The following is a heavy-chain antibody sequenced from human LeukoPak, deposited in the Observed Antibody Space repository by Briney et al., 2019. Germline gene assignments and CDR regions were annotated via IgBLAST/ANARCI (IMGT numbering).Heavy chain of an antibody. D-gene: IGHD5-12*01. V-gene: IGHV1-58*02. CDR1: GFTFTSSA. CDR2: IVVGSGNT. J-gene: IGHJ4*02. CDR3: AATRGYSGYEKGPFDY. Sequence: SVKVSCKASGFTFTSSAMQWVRQARGQRLEWIGWIVVGSGNTNYAQKFQERVTITRDMSTSTAYMELSSLRSEDTAVYYCAATRGYSGYEKGPFDYWGQGTLVTVSS.